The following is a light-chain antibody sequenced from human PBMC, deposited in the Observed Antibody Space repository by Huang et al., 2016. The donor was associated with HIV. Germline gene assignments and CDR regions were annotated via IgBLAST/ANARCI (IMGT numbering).Light chain of an antibody. Sequence: DIQMTQSPSSVSASAGDRVTITCRASQGISGWLAWYQQKPGKAPKLLSYAASSLKSGDASRFSGSGSGTEFTLTISSLHPEDFATYYCQQANSLPPTFGGGTKVEIK. CDR3: QQANSLPPT. CDR1: QGISGW. CDR2: AAS. V-gene: IGKV1D-12*01. J-gene: IGKJ4*01.